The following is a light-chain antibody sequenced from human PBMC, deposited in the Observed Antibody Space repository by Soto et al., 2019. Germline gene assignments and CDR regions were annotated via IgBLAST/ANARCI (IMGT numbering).Light chain of an antibody. CDR1: SSDIGGSDY. CDR2: EVS. J-gene: IGLJ3*02. CDR3: SSYVTSGTLV. Sequence: QSALTQAASVSGSPGQSITISCTGTSSDIGGSDYVSWYQKHPGKAPKVIIYEVSDMPSGVSDRFSGSKSGNTASLTISGLQAEDEADYYCSSYVTSGTLVFGGGTKVTVL. V-gene: IGLV2-14*01.